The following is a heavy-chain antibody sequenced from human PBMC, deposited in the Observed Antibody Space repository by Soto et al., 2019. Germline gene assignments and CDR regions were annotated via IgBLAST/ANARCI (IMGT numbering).Heavy chain of an antibody. CDR1: GYTYTIHA. CDR2: INGGDGKT. CDR3: ARGFYGSADS. Sequence: QVHIVQSGSEVKRPGASVKISCKASGYTYTIHAIHWVRQAPGQGLEWMGWINGGDGKTEYSQKLQGRVTLTRDTSTTRVYMDLNTLTSEDTAVYYCARGFYGSADSWGQGTLVTVSS. D-gene: IGHD3-10*01. J-gene: IGHJ4*02. V-gene: IGHV1-3*01.